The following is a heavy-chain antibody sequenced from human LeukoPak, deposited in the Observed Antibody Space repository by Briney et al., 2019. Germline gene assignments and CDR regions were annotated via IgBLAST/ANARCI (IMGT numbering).Heavy chain of an antibody. CDR2: ITGSTRST. J-gene: IGHJ4*02. D-gene: IGHD2-21*01. CDR3: AKAPVTTCRGAYCYPFDY. Sequence: GGSLRLSCAASGFSFSSYGMSWVRQAPGTGLEWVSAITGSTRSTYYTDSVKGRFTISRDNSRNTLYLQMISLRAEDTAVYYCAKAPVTTCRGAYCYPFDYWGQGTLVTVSS. CDR1: GFSFSSYG. V-gene: IGHV3-23*01.